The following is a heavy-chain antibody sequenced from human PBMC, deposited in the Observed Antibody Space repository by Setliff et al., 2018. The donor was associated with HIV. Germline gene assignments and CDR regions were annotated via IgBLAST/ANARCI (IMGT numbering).Heavy chain of an antibody. J-gene: IGHJ5*02. CDR2: IYMRGGT. CDR3: AIDHVTNIAESGYGYTRIDP. Sequence: KPSETLSLTCTVSGGSIISVISWWAWIRQPAGKGPEWLGQIYMRGGTDYNPSLEGRVTISLDTSKNQFSLKLTSVTAADTAVYYCAIDHVTNIAESGYGYTRIDPWGPGISVTVSS. CDR1: GGSIISVISW. D-gene: IGHD5-18*01. V-gene: IGHV4-61*09.